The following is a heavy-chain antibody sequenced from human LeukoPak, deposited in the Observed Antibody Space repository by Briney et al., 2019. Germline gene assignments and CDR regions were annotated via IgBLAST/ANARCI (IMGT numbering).Heavy chain of an antibody. CDR3: ARREFGMVRGVANFDY. CDR1: GYSFTSYW. CDR2: IYPGDSDT. Sequence: GESLKISCKGSGYSFTSYWIGWVRQMPGKGLEWMGIIYPGDSDTRYSPSFQGQVTISADKSLSTAYLQWSSLKASDTAMYYCARREFGMVRGVANFDYWGQGTLVTVSS. J-gene: IGHJ4*02. V-gene: IGHV5-51*01. D-gene: IGHD3-10*01.